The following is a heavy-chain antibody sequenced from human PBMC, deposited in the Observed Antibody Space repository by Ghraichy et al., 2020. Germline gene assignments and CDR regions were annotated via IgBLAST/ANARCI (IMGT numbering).Heavy chain of an antibody. CDR1: GFTFSSYS. Sequence: GESLNISCAASGFTFSSYSMNWVRQAPGKGLEWLSYISSSSSTIYYADSVKSRFTISRDNAKNSLYLQMNSLRDEDTAVYYCARCAAAGSYYYYYGMDVWGQGTTVTVSS. J-gene: IGHJ6*02. CDR2: ISSSSSTI. CDR3: ARCAAAGSYYYYYGMDV. D-gene: IGHD6-13*01. V-gene: IGHV3-48*02.